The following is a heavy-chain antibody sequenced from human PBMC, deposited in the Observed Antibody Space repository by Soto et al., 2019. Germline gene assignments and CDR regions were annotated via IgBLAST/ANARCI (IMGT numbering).Heavy chain of an antibody. D-gene: IGHD4-4*01. Sequence: SXTLPVTCTFSVGSVSSGGCSWNWNRNHPRKWLEWIGEINHSGSTNYNPSLKSRVTISVDTSKNQFSLKLSSVTAADTAVYYCARVGFGYYSIYKGFDPWGQGTLVIVSS. CDR3: ARVGFGYYSIYKGFDP. CDR1: VGSVSSGGCS. V-gene: IGHV4-61*08. J-gene: IGHJ5*02. CDR2: INHSGST.